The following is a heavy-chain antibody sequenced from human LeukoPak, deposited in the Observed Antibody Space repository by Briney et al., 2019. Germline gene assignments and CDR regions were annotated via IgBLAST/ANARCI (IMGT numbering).Heavy chain of an antibody. D-gene: IGHD2-2*01. J-gene: IGHJ6*02. Sequence: SETLSLTCAVYGGSFSGYYWSWIRQPPGKGLEWIGEINHSGSTNYNPSLKSRVTISVDTSKNQFSLKLSSVTAADTAVYYCAGYQLLFGYYYYYGMDVWGQGTTVTVSS. V-gene: IGHV4-34*01. CDR3: AGYQLLFGYYYYYGMDV. CDR1: GGSFSGYY. CDR2: INHSGST.